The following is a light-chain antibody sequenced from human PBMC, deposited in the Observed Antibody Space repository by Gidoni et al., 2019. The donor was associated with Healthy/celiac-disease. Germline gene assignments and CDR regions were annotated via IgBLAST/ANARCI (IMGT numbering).Light chain of an antibody. CDR3: QQYYSTPPA. CDR1: QSVLYSSNTKNY. CDR2: WAS. J-gene: IGKJ4*01. Sequence: DIVMTQSPDSLAVSLGERATINCQSSQSVLYSSNTKNYLAWYQQKPGQPPKLLIYWASTRKSGVPDRFSGSGSGTDFTLTISSLQAEDVAVYYCQQYYSTPPAFXGXTKVEIK. V-gene: IGKV4-1*01.